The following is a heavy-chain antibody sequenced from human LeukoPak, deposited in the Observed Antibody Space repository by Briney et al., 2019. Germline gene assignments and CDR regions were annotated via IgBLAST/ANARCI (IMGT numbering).Heavy chain of an antibody. Sequence: SETLSLTCTVSGGSISSGGYYWSWIRQHPGKGLEWIGYIYYSGSTYYNPSLKSRVTISVDTSKNQFSLKLSSVTAADTAVYYCARVLYYYDSSGYYSNPFDYWGQGTLVTVSS. J-gene: IGHJ4*02. CDR2: IYYSGST. CDR3: ARVLYYYDSSGYYSNPFDY. D-gene: IGHD3-22*01. CDR1: GGSISSGGYY. V-gene: IGHV4-31*03.